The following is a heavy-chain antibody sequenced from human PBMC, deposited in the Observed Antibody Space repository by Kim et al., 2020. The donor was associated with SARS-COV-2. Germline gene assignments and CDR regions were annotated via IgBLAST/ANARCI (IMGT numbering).Heavy chain of an antibody. Sequence: ASVKVSCKASGYTFTSYYMHWVRQAPGQGLEWMGIINPSGGSTSYAQKFQGRVTMTRDTSTSTVYMELSSLRSEDTAVYYCARDSYTANYYDILTKNDYYYGMDVWGQGTTVTVSS. CDR3: ARDSYTANYYDILTKNDYYYGMDV. V-gene: IGHV1-46*01. CDR2: INPSGGST. J-gene: IGHJ6*02. CDR1: GYTFTSYY. D-gene: IGHD3-9*01.